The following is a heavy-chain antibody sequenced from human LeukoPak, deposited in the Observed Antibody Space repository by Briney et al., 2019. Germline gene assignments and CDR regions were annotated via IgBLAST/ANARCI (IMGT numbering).Heavy chain of an antibody. CDR3: ARAYDYVWGSYRSLFTD. J-gene: IGHJ4*02. CDR2: IYTSGST. CDR1: GGSISSYY. V-gene: IGHV4-4*09. Sequence: PSETLSLTCTVSGGSISSYYWSWIRQPPGKGLEWIGYIYTSGSTNYNPSLKSRVTISVDTSKNPFSLKLSSVTAADTAVYYCARAYDYVWGSYRSLFTDWGQGTLVTVSS. D-gene: IGHD3-16*02.